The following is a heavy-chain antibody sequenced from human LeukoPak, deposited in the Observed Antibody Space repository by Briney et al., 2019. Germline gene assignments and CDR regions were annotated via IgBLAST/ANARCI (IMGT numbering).Heavy chain of an antibody. Sequence: GGSLRLSCAASGFTFSSYSMNGVRQAPGEGLEWVSSISSSSSYIYYADSVKGRFTISRDNAKNSLYLQMNSLRAEDTAVYYCASGVADSCFSGKICGYWGQGTLVTVSS. J-gene: IGHJ4*02. D-gene: IGHD2-15*01. CDR1: GFTFSSYS. CDR3: ASGVADSCFSGKICGY. CDR2: ISSSSSYI. V-gene: IGHV3-21*01.